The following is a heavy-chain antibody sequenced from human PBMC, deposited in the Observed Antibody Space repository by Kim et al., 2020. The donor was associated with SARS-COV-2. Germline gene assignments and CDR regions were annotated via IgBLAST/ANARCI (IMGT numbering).Heavy chain of an antibody. J-gene: IGHJ5*02. V-gene: IGHV3-33*05. D-gene: IGHD4-17*01. CDR2: ISYDGSHK. Sequence: GGSLRLSCAASGFTFSSYGMHWVRQAPGKGLEWVAVISYDGSHKYYADSVKGRFTISRDNSKNTLYLQMNSLRAEDTAVYYCARDLDYGDPNWFDPWGQGTLVTVSS. CDR1: GFTFSSYG. CDR3: ARDLDYGDPNWFDP.